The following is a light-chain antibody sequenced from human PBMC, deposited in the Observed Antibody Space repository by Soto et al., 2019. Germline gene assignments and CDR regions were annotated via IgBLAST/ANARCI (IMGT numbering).Light chain of an antibody. V-gene: IGLV1-40*01. CDR2: GNS. J-gene: IGLJ1*01. Sequence: QSVLTQPPSVSGAPGQRVTISCTGSSSNIGAGYDVHWYQQLPGTAPKLLIYGNSNRPSGVPDRFSGSKSGTSASLAITGLHAEDEADYYCQSYDSSLSGSKVFGTWTKVTVL. CDR3: QSYDSSLSGSKV. CDR1: SSNIGAGYD.